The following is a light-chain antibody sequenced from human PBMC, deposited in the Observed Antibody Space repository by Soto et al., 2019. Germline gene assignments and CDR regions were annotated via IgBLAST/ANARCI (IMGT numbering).Light chain of an antibody. Sequence: DIQMTQSPSTLSASVGDRVTITCRASQSISSWLAWYQQKLGRAPRLLIYDASSLESGVPSRFSGSGYGTEFTLTINSLQSEDSAVYYCQQHNQWPITFGQGTRLEIK. CDR3: QQHNQWPIT. CDR2: DAS. CDR1: QSISSW. J-gene: IGKJ5*01. V-gene: IGKV1-5*01.